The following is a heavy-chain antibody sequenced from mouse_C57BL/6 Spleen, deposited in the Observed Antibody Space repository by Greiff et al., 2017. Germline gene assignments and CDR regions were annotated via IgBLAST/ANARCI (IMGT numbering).Heavy chain of an antibody. CDR3: ARRTIYYDYDDGAMDY. Sequence: VQLQQPGAELVKPGASVKMSCKASGYTFTSYWITWVKQRPGQGLEWIGDIYPGSGSTNYNEKFKSKATLTVDTSSSTAYMQLSSLTSEDSAVYYGARRTIYYDYDDGAMDYWGQGTSVTVSS. CDR1: GYTFTSYW. V-gene: IGHV1-55*01. J-gene: IGHJ4*01. CDR2: IYPGSGST. D-gene: IGHD2-4*01.